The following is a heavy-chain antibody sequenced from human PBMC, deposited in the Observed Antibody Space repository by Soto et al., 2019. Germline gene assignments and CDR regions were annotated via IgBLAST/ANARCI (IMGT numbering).Heavy chain of an antibody. CDR3: ARACSSNSCYDVFDY. CDR2: IYTSGST. J-gene: IGHJ4*02. D-gene: IGHD2-2*01. Sequence: PSETLSLTCTVSGGSISSYYWSWIRQPAGKGLEWIGRIYTSGSTNYNPSLKSRVTMSIDTSKNQFSLKLSSVTAADTAGYYCARACSSNSCYDVFDYWGQGTLVTVSS. V-gene: IGHV4-4*07. CDR1: GGSISSYY.